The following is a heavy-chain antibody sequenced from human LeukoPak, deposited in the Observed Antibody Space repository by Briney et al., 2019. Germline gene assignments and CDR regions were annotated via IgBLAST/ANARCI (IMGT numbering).Heavy chain of an antibody. CDR1: GGSFSGYY. CDR3: ARASPIIGYSYGFFDY. J-gene: IGHJ4*02. CDR2: INHSGST. D-gene: IGHD5-18*01. V-gene: IGHV4-34*01. Sequence: PSETLSLTCAVYGGSFSGYYWSWIRQPPGKGLEWIGEINHSGSTNYNPSLKSRVTISVDTSKNQFSLKLSSVTAADTAVYYCARASPIIGYSYGFFDYWGQGTLVTVSS.